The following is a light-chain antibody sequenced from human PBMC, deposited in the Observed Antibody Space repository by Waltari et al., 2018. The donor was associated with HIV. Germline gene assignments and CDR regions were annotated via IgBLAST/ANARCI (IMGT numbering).Light chain of an antibody. J-gene: IGLJ2*01. CDR1: NIGTKS. CDR3: QVWDPSGDHLI. Sequence: SYVLTQPPSVSVAPGKTARITCGGNNIGTKSLHWYQQKPGQAPVLVIYYDSDRPSGIPERFTCSNSGNSATLTIIRVEAGDEADYYCQVWDPSGDHLIFGGGTKLTVL. V-gene: IGLV3-21*04. CDR2: YDS.